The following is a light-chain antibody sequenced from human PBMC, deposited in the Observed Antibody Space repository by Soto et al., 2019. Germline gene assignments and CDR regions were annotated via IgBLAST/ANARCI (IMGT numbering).Light chain of an antibody. Sequence: QSVLTQPSSVSESPGQSITISCTGTRSDVGSYDLVSWYQHYPGKAPKLMICDVSNRPSGVSNRFSGSKSGNTASLTISGLQAEDEADYYCSAFTGTTYVFGTGTKVTVL. CDR1: RSDVGSYDL. CDR3: SAFTGTTYV. V-gene: IGLV2-14*02. J-gene: IGLJ1*01. CDR2: DVS.